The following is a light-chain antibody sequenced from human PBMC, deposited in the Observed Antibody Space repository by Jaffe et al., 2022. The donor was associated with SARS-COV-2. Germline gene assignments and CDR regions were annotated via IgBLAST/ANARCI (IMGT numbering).Light chain of an antibody. J-gene: IGKJ4*01. CDR2: GAS. CDR3: QQYAESPLT. V-gene: IGKV3-20*01. Sequence: EIVLTQSPGTLSLSPGETATLSCRASQSVPKNYLAWFQQKPGQTVRLLIYGASIRPTGIPDRFGGGGSGTDFTLTINRLEPEDFAVYYCQQYAESPLTFGGGTKVDIK. CDR1: QSVPKNY.